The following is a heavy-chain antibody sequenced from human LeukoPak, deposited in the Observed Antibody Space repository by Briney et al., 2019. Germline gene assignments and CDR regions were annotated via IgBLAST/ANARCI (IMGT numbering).Heavy chain of an antibody. J-gene: IGHJ4*02. CDR2: TSGSSGSTI. D-gene: IGHD5-12*01. CDR1: GFTFSRYG. CDR3: ARDKIQWLRYSYFDY. Sequence: GGSLRLSCKTSGFTFSRYGMNWVRQAPGGGLEWLSDTSGSSGSTIYYAQSVRGRFTISRDDAKNTLYLQMNSLRADDTAVYFCARDKIQWLRYSYFDYWGQGVLVTVSS. V-gene: IGHV3-48*01.